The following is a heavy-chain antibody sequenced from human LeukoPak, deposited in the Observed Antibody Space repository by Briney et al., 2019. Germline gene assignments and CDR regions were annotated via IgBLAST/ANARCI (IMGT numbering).Heavy chain of an antibody. V-gene: IGHV1-18*01. CDR1: GYTFTSYG. CDR3: ARDLPPMVRGVSDWLDP. J-gene: IGHJ5*02. D-gene: IGHD3-10*01. Sequence: GASVKVSCKASGYTFTSYGISWVRQAPGQGLEWMGWISAYNGNTNYAQKLQGRVTMTTDTSTSTAYMELRSLRSDDTAVYYCARDLPPMVRGVSDWLDPWGQGTLVTVSS. CDR2: ISAYNGNT.